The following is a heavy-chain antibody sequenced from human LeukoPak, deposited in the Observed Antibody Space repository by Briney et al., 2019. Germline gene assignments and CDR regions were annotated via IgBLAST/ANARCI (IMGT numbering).Heavy chain of an antibody. CDR3: VRDLGSRYSNWFDP. D-gene: IGHD3-16*01. Sequence: PSETLSLTRTVSGGSISSYYWSWIRQPPGKGLEWIGYIYYSGSTNYNPSLKSRVTISVDTSKNQFSLKLSSVTAADTAVYYCVRDLGSRYSNWFDPWGQGTLVTVSS. CDR2: IYYSGST. J-gene: IGHJ5*02. V-gene: IGHV4-59*01. CDR1: GGSISSYY.